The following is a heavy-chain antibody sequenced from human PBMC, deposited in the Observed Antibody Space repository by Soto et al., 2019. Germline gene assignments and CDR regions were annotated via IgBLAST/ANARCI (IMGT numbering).Heavy chain of an antibody. CDR1: GGPFSDLA. Sequence: QVHLVQSGAEVKKPGSSVRVSCKISGGPFSDLAFGWWRRPPRQGLEGVGGIIPLFGAPNYARESKGRVTISADESSSTVYMELRSLRSEDTAVYYCASERVAEMATGGYFDNWGQGTLVTVSS. V-gene: IGHV1-69*01. D-gene: IGHD5-12*01. J-gene: IGHJ4*02. CDR2: IIPLFGAP. CDR3: ASERVAEMATGGYFDN.